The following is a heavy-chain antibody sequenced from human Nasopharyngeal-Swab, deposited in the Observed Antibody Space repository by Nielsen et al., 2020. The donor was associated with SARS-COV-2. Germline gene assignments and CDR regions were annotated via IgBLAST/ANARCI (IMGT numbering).Heavy chain of an antibody. CDR3: VSAGSIEY. CDR1: GFTYKYG. Sequence: GGSLRLSCVASGFTYKYGMNWVRQAPGKGLEWVSVIWYDGSKKLYAESVKGRFSISRDESKNTVYLQMSSLRVEDTAVYYCVSAGSIEYWGPGTLVTVSS. V-gene: IGHV3-33*01. CDR2: IWYDGSKK. D-gene: IGHD3-10*01. J-gene: IGHJ4*02.